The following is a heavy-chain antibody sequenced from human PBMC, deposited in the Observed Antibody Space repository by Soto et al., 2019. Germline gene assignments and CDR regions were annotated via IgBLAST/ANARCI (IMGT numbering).Heavy chain of an antibody. CDR3: ARGGHVVVVTAAFDY. CDR1: GDTFTNYY. V-gene: IGHV1-46*01. CDR2: VNPSGGHT. Sequence: QVQLMQSGAEVKKPGASVKVSCKASGDTFTNYYIHWVRQAPGQGLEWMGTVNPSGGHTTYSQNFLGRVTITRDTSTSTRYMELTSLTSDDTAVYYCARGGHVVVVTAAFDYWGQGTLVTVSS. D-gene: IGHD2-21*02. J-gene: IGHJ4*02.